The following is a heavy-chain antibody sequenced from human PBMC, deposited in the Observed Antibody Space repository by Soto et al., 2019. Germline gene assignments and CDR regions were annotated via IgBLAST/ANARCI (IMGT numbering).Heavy chain of an antibody. V-gene: IGHV3-21*01. CDR2: ITSSSNYI. J-gene: IGHJ4*02. CDR1: GFTFSSYS. D-gene: IGHD1-26*01. Sequence: GGSLRLSCAASGFTFSSYSMNWVRQAPGKGLEWVSFITSSSNYIYHADSLKGRFTISRDNAKNSLYLQMNSLRAEDTAVYYCARVQYSGSYYGNDYWGQGTLVTVSS. CDR3: ARVQYSGSYYGNDY.